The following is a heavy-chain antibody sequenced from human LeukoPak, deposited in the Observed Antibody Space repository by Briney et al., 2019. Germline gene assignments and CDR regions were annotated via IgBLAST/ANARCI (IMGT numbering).Heavy chain of an antibody. V-gene: IGHV3-74*01. CDR2: INSDGSTT. CDR1: GFTFSSYW. J-gene: IGHJ4*02. Sequence: PGGSLRLSCAASGFTFSSYWMHWVRQAPGKGLVWVSRINSDGSTTNYADSVKGRFTISRDNAKNTLYLQMNSLRAEDTALYYCAKVYSSSWYLFDYWGQGTLVTVSS. D-gene: IGHD6-13*01. CDR3: AKVYSSSWYLFDY.